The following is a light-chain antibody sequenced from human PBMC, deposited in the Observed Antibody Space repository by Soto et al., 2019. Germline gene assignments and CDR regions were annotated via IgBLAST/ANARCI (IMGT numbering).Light chain of an antibody. V-gene: IGLV2-14*01. CDR3: TSYASGSSHVV. Sequence: QSALTQPASVSGSPGQSITLSCTGTSSDLGGYDYVSWYQRHPGNAPKLIIYDVNNRPSVVSNRFSGSKSGNTASLTISGLQAEDEADYYCTSYASGSSHVVFGGGTQLTVL. CDR1: SSDLGGYDY. CDR2: DVN. J-gene: IGLJ2*01.